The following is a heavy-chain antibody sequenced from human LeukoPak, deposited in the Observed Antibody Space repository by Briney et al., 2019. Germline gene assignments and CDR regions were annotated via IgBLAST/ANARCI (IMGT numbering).Heavy chain of an antibody. Sequence: ASETLSLTCSVSGGSLSRSSYYWGWIRQPPGKGLQWIGSIYYSGTTYYSPSLKSRVTISVDTSKNQFSLKLSSVTAADTAVYYCARSVDSSDYWGQGTLVTVSS. J-gene: IGHJ4*02. CDR3: ARSVDSSDY. D-gene: IGHD5-12*01. CDR2: IYYSGTT. V-gene: IGHV4-39*01. CDR1: GGSLSRSSYY.